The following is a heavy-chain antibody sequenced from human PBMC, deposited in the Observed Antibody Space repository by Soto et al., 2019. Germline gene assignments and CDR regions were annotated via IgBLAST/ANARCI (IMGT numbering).Heavy chain of an antibody. D-gene: IGHD1-26*01. CDR3: AKKENSGSYFPEYFQH. J-gene: IGHJ1*01. V-gene: IGHV3-23*01. CDR2: ISGSGGST. Sequence: GGSLRLSCAASGFTFSRYAMSWVRQAPGKGLEWVSAISGSGGSTYYADSVKGRFTISRDNSKNTLYLQMNSLRAEDTAVYYCAKKENSGSYFPEYFQHWGQGTLVTVSS. CDR1: GFTFSRYA.